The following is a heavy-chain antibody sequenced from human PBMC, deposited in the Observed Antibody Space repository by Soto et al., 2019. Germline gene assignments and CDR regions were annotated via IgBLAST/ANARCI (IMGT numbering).Heavy chain of an antibody. V-gene: IGHV3-7*01. J-gene: IGHJ3*02. D-gene: IGHD1-1*01. CDR3: ARDITPLSGTTAYDAFDI. CDR2: IKEDGSQT. Sequence: GGSLRLSCAASGFTFTDYWMTWVRQAPVKGLEWVANIKEDGSQTYYMDSVKGRFTISRDNAKNSLYLQMNSLRAADTAVYFCARDITPLSGTTAYDAFDIWGQGTTDTVS. CDR1: GFTFTDYW.